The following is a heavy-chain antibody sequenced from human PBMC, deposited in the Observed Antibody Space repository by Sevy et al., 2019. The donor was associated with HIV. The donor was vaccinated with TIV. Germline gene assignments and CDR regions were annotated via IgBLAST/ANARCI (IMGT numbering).Heavy chain of an antibody. Sequence: ASVKVSCKASGYTFTSYRINWVRQAPGQGLERMGWISAHNGDTNYAQTLQGRVTMITDTSTTTAYMELRSLTSDDTAVYYCARAYCSSGSCYSLAYWGQGTLVTVSS. CDR1: GYTFTSYR. D-gene: IGHD2-15*01. CDR3: ARAYCSSGSCYSLAY. CDR2: ISAHNGDT. J-gene: IGHJ4*02. V-gene: IGHV1-18*01.